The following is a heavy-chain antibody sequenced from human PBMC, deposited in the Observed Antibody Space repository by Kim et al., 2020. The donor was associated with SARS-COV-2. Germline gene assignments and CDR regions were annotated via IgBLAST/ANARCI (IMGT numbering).Heavy chain of an antibody. CDR3: AKVGGVVAALSWFDP. V-gene: IGHV3-30*02. Sequence: DSVKGRFTISRDNSKNTLYLQMNSLRAEDTAVYYCAKVGGVVAALSWFDPWGQGTLVTVSS. J-gene: IGHJ5*02. D-gene: IGHD2-15*01.